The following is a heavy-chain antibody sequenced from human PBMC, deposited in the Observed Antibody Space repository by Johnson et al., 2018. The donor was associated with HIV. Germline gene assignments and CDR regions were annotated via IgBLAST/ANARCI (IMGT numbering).Heavy chain of an antibody. V-gene: IGHV3-30*04. D-gene: IGHD1-14*01. CDR1: GFTFSSYA. J-gene: IGHJ3*02. CDR2: ISYDGSNK. Sequence: QVLLVESGGGVVQPGRSLRLSCAASGFTFSSYAMHWVRQAPGKGLEWVAVISYDGSNKYYADSVKGRFTISRDNSKNTLYLQMNSLRAEDTAVYYCARAGARPFDIWGQGTMVTVSS. CDR3: ARAGARPFDI.